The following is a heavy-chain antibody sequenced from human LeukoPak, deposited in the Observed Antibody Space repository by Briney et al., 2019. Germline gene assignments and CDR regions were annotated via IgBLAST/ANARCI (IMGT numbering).Heavy chain of an antibody. J-gene: IGHJ5*02. CDR3: ARDVVVVPAAPFFDP. D-gene: IGHD2-2*01. Sequence: PSETLSLTCTVSGGSISSGSYYWSWIRQPAGKGLEWIGRIYTSGSTNYNPSLKSRVTISVDTSKNQFSLKLSSVTAADTAVYYCARDVVVVPAAPFFDPWGQGTLVTVSS. V-gene: IGHV4-61*02. CDR1: GGSISSGSYY. CDR2: IYTSGST.